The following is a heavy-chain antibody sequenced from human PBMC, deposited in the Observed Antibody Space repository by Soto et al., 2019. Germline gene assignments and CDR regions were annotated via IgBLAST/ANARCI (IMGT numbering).Heavy chain of an antibody. Sequence: WGSXRLACSAAGVTWIIYSMNLFRHAPGKGPECVSGISGSGGSINYVDSVKGRFAISRDNSKNMLHLQMNSLRVDDTDEYFCLKGRGFLTDSPHDSLEPWGQRPLV. J-gene: IGHJ4*02. CDR2: ISGSGGSI. D-gene: IGHD5-18*01. V-gene: IGHV3-23*01. CDR1: GVTWIIYS. CDR3: LKGRGFLTDSPHDSLEP.